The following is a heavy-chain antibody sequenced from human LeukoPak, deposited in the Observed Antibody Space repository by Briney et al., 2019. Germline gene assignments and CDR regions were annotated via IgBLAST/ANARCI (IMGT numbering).Heavy chain of an antibody. Sequence: GGSLRLSCAASGFTFSGYVMNWVRQAPGKGLEWVSAISGTGGSTYYVDSVKGRFTISRDNSKDTLYLQMNSLRAEDTAICYCAKDIKGSGKGYYFDYWGQGTLVTVSS. CDR2: ISGTGGST. J-gene: IGHJ4*02. CDR3: AKDIKGSGKGYYFDY. CDR1: GFTFSGYV. V-gene: IGHV3-23*01. D-gene: IGHD3-10*01.